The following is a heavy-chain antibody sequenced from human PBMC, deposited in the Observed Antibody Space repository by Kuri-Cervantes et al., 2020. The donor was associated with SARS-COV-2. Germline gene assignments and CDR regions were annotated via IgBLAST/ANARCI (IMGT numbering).Heavy chain of an antibody. V-gene: IGHV3-48*04. CDR2: ISSSSSTI. D-gene: IGHD2-21*01. J-gene: IGHJ5*01. CDR1: GFTFSSYS. CDR3: AKDRVGVLDS. Sequence: GESLKISCAASGFTFSSYSMNWVRQAPGKGLEWVSYISSSSSTIYYADSVKGRFTISRDNSNNTLYLQVNSLRAEDTALYYCAKDRVGVLDSWGQGTQVTVSS.